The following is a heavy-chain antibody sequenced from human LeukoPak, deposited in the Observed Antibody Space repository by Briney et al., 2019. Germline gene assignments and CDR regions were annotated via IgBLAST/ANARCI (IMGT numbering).Heavy chain of an antibody. CDR3: ARANPIAVAGTDFDY. Sequence: ASVKVSCKASGYTFTSYDINWVRQATGQGLEWMGWMNPNSGNTGYAQKFQGRVTMTRTTSISTAYMELSSLRSEDTAVYCCARANPIAVAGTDFDYWGQGTLVTVSS. V-gene: IGHV1-8*01. D-gene: IGHD6-19*01. J-gene: IGHJ4*02. CDR2: MNPNSGNT. CDR1: GYTFTSYD.